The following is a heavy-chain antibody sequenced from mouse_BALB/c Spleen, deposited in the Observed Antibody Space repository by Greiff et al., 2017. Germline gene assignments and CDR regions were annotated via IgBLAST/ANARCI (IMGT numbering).Heavy chain of an antibody. D-gene: IGHD2-4*01. Sequence: LVKTGASVKISCKASGYSFTGYYMHWVKQSHGKSLEWIGYISCYNGATSYNQKFKGKATFTVDTSSSTAYMQFNSLTSEDSAVYYCARSSVDYPYYFDYWGQGTTLTVSA. CDR3: ARSSVDYPYYFDY. CDR2: ISCYNGAT. J-gene: IGHJ2*01. CDR1: GYSFTGYY. V-gene: IGHV1S34*01.